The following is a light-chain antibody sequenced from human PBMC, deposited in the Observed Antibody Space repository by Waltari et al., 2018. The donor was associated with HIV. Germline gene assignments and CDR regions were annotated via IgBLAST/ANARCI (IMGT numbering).Light chain of an antibody. CDR3: AAWDDSLNCYI. J-gene: IGLJ1*01. CDR2: NNK. CDR1: SSNTGSNT. V-gene: IGLV1-44*01. Sequence: QSVLTQPPSASGTPGPRVTISCSGSSSNTGSNTVNWYQQLPGTAPNLLTYNNKQRPSGVPVRFSGSKSGTSASLAISGLLSEDEADYPCAAWDDSLNCYIFGTETKGTVL.